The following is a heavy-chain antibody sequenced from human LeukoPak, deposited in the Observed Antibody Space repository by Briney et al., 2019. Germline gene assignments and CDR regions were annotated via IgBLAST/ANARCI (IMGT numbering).Heavy chain of an antibody. Sequence: SQTLSLTCTVSGGSISSYYWSWIRQPAGKGLEWIGRIYTSGSTNYNPSLKSRVTMSVDTSKNQFSLKLSSVTAADTAVYYCARESQLNDAFDIWGQGTMVTVSS. J-gene: IGHJ3*02. CDR2: IYTSGST. CDR1: GGSISSYY. CDR3: ARESQLNDAFDI. D-gene: IGHD6-6*01. V-gene: IGHV4-4*07.